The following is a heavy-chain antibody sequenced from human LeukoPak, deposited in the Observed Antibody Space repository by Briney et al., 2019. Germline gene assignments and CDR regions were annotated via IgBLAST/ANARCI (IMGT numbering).Heavy chain of an antibody. CDR3: ASRTGSYYPFDS. J-gene: IGHJ4*02. V-gene: IGHV5-51*01. CDR1: GYRFSNYY. D-gene: IGHD1-26*01. Sequence: GASLKISCKGSGYRFSNYYIDWVRPMPGKGLEWMGVMYPGGSDIRYSPSFQGQVTISADKSIDTAYLQWSSLKASDSAMYYCASRTGSYYPFDSWGQGTLVTVSS. CDR2: MYPGGSDI.